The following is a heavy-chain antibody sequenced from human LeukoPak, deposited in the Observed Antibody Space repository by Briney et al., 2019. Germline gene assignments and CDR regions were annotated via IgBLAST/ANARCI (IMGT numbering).Heavy chain of an antibody. D-gene: IGHD6-13*01. Sequence: PGGSLRLSCAASEFSVGSNYMTWVRQAPGKGLEWVSAISGSGGSTYYADSVKGRFTISRDNSKNTLYLQMNSLRAEDTAVYYCAKVQRSSSSWKYYYYYMDVWGKGTTVTISS. CDR1: EFSVGSNY. J-gene: IGHJ6*03. V-gene: IGHV3-23*01. CDR2: ISGSGGST. CDR3: AKVQRSSSSWKYYYYYMDV.